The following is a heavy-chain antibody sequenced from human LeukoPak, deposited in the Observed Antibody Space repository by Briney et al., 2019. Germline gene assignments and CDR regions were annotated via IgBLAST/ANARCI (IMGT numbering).Heavy chain of an antibody. CDR3: ARGPRFLEWLESSTKNNYYYGMDV. CDR2: IYYSGST. CDR1: GGSISSGAYY. Sequence: SSETLSLTCTVSGGSISSGAYYWSWIRQHPGKGLEWIGFIYYSGSTYYNPSLKSRVTISVDTSKNQFSLKLSSVTAADTAVYYCARGPRFLEWLESSTKNNYYYGMDVWGQGTTVTVSS. V-gene: IGHV4-30-4*08. J-gene: IGHJ6*02. D-gene: IGHD3-3*01.